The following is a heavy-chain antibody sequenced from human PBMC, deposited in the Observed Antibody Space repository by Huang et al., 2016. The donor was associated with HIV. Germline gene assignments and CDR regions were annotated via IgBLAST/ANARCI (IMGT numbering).Heavy chain of an antibody. Sequence: QVQLVQSGSELKKPGASVKGSCKASGYTFASHNINWVRQAPGQGLQWIGRINTNSGNPRYAQGFTGRFVFSLDTSVRTAYLQISSLKAEDTAVYYCAGSDSDGFDIWGQGTLVTVSS. D-gene: IGHD2-21*02. CDR3: AGSDSDGFDI. J-gene: IGHJ3*02. CDR2: INTNSGNP. CDR1: GYTFASHN. V-gene: IGHV7-4-1*02.